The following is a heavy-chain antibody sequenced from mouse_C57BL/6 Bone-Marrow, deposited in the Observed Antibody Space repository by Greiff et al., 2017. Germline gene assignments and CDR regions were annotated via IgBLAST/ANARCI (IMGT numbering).Heavy chain of an antibody. CDR1: GYTFTSYD. J-gene: IGHJ1*03. D-gene: IGHD1-1*01. Sequence: QVQLQQSGPELVKPGASVKLSCTASGYTFTSYDINWVKQRPGQGLEWIGWIYPGDGSTKYNEKFKGKATLTVDPSSITAYLELHSLTSEDSAVYFCARDYGSSYWYFDVWGTGTTVTVSS. V-gene: IGHV1-85*01. CDR2: IYPGDGST. CDR3: ARDYGSSYWYFDV.